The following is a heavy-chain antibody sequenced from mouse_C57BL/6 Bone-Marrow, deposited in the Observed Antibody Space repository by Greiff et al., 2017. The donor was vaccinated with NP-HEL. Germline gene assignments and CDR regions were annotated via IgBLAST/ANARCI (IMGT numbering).Heavy chain of an antibody. CDR3: ARWGPADY. V-gene: IGHV1-59*01. CDR1: GYTFTSYW. J-gene: IGHJ4*01. Sequence: QVQLQQPGAELVRPGTSVKLSCKASGYTFTSYWMHWVKQRPGQGLEWIGVIDPSDSYTNYNQKFKGKATLTVDTSSSTAYMQLSSLTSEDSAVYYCARWGPADYWGQGTSVTVSS. CDR2: IDPSDSYT.